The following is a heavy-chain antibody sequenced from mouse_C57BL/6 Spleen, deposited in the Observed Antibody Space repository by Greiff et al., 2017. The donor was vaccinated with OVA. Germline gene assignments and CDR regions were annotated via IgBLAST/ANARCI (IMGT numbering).Heavy chain of an antibody. Sequence: QVQLQQSGAELMKPGASVKLSCKATGYTFTGYWIEWVKQRPGHGLEWIGEILPGSGSTNYNEKFKGKATFTADTSSNTAYMQLSSLTTEDSAIYYCARSGGIYYGNYGYYAMDYWGQGTSVTVSS. D-gene: IGHD2-1*01. CDR1: GYTFTGYW. J-gene: IGHJ4*01. CDR3: ARSGGIYYGNYGYYAMDY. V-gene: IGHV1-9*01. CDR2: ILPGSGST.